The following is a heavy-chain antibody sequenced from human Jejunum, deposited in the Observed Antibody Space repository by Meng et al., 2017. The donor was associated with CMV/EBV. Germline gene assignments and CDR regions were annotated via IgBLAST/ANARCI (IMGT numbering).Heavy chain of an antibody. Sequence: FSISNNYVSWVRQAPGKGLEFVSVIYSGGSTYYAASVKGRLTISRDNAQNTVFLQMNSLRTEDTAVYYCARRPSVIPVSYYGMDVWGQGTTVTVSS. CDR2: IYSGGST. J-gene: IGHJ6*02. V-gene: IGHV3-53*01. CDR1: FSISNNY. D-gene: IGHD2-21*01. CDR3: ARRPSVIPVSYYGMDV.